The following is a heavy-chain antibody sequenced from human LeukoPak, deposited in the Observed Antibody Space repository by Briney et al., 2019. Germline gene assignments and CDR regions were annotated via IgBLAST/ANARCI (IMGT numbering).Heavy chain of an antibody. Sequence: PGGSLRLSCAASGFTFSSYSINWVRQAPGKGLEWVSSISSSSSYIYYADSVKGRFTISRDNAKNSLYLQMNSLRTEDTAVYYCARDRGEYSSGWYDYYYMDVWGKGTTVTVSS. CDR3: ARDRGEYSSGWYDYYYMDV. J-gene: IGHJ6*03. V-gene: IGHV3-21*01. CDR1: GFTFSSYS. CDR2: ISSSSSYI. D-gene: IGHD6-19*01.